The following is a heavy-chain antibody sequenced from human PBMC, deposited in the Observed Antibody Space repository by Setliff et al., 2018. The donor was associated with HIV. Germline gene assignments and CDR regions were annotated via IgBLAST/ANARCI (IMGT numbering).Heavy chain of an antibody. CDR2: INPNSGGT. J-gene: IGHJ1*01. V-gene: IGHV1-2*06. D-gene: IGHD4-17*01. CDR1: GYTFTGYY. CDR3: ARDHGMWDYGGNVLLREYFLH. Sequence: ASVKVSCKASGYTFTGYYMHWVRQAPGQGLEWMGRINPNSGGTNYAQKFQGRVTMTRDTSISTAYMELSRLRSDDTAVYYCARDHGMWDYGGNVLLREYFLHWGQGTLVTVSS.